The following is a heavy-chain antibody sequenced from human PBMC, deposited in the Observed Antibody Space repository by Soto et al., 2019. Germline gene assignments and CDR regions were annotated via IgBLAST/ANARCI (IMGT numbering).Heavy chain of an antibody. CDR3: ARAPQWLPAPFDY. D-gene: IGHD5-12*01. CDR2: INHSGRT. J-gene: IGHJ4*02. CDR1: GGSFSGYY. V-gene: IGHV4-34*01. Sequence: QVQLQQWGAGLLKPSETLSLTCAVYGGSFSGYYWSWIRQPPGKGLEWIGEINHSGRTNYNPSLKSRVTISVDTSKNQFSLKLSSVTAADTAVYYCARAPQWLPAPFDYWGQGTLVTVSS.